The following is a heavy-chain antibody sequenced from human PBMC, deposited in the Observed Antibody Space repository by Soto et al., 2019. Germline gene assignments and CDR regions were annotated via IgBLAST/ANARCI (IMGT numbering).Heavy chain of an antibody. Sequence: EVQLVESGGGLVHPGGSLRLSCAASGFTFSRYETNWVRQATGKGLEWVPYITSGGSTIYYADSVKGRSTITRDNAKNSLYLQMNSLRAEDPGVYYCARGPSIVATTPENGMDVWGQGPTVTVSS. CDR3: ARGPSIVATTPENGMDV. CDR1: GFTFSRYE. V-gene: IGHV3-48*03. D-gene: IGHD5-12*01. CDR2: ITSGGSTI. J-gene: IGHJ6*02.